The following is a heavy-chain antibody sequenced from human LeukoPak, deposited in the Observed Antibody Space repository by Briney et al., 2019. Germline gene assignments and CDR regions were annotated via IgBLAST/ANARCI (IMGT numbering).Heavy chain of an antibody. V-gene: IGHV3-21*01. J-gene: IGHJ4*02. CDR1: GFTFGSYA. CDR2: ISSSSSYI. D-gene: IGHD3-10*01. Sequence: GGSLRLSCAATGFTFGSYAMSWVRQAPGKGLEWVSSISSSSSYIYYADSVKGRFTISRDNAKNSLYLQMNSLRAEDTAVYYCAREVGSGFGELLFSDYWGQGTLVTVSS. CDR3: AREVGSGFGELLFSDY.